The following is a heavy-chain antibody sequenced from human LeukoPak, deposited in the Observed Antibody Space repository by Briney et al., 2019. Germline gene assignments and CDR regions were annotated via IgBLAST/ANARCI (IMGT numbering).Heavy chain of an antibody. CDR2: IYHSGST. CDR1: GGSISSSSYY. CDR3: ARSLVVPVHCYYYYYMDV. Sequence: PSETLSLTCTVSGGSISSSSYYWVWIRQPPGKGLEWIGSIYHSGSTYYNPPLNSRVTISVDTSKNQFSLKLRSVTAADTAVYYCARSLVVPVHCYYYYYMDVWGKGPTVTVSS. J-gene: IGHJ6*03. D-gene: IGHD2-2*01. V-gene: IGHV4-39*01.